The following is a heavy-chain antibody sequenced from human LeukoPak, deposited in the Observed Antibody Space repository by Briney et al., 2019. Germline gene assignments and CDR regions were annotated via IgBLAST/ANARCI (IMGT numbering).Heavy chain of an antibody. J-gene: IGHJ4*02. Sequence: SQTLSLTCAISGDSVSSNSGVWNWIRQSPSRGLEWLGRTYYRSKWHNEYAESVKSRISINPDTSKNRFSLQLNSVTPEDTAEYYCAGTTDYSSFLAYWGQGTLVTVSS. V-gene: IGHV6-1*01. CDR1: GDSVSSNSGV. CDR3: AGTTDYSSFLAY. D-gene: IGHD4-11*01. CDR2: TYYRSKWHN.